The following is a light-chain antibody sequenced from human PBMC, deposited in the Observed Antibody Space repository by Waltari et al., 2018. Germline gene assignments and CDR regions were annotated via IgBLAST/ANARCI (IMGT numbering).Light chain of an antibody. CDR3: GTWDTSLSAWV. V-gene: IGLV1-51*01. Sequence: QSVLTQAPSVSAAPGQKVPISCAGSSSNIGNKYVSWYQQFPGTAPQLRIFDNATRPSGIPDRFAASKSGTSATLGITGLQTGDEANYYCGTWDTSLSAWVFGGGTKLTVL. CDR1: SSNIGNKY. CDR2: DNA. J-gene: IGLJ3*02.